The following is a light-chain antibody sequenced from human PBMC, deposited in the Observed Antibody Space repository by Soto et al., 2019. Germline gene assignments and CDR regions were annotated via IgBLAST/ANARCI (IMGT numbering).Light chain of an antibody. J-gene: IGLJ1*01. Sequence: QSVLTQPPSASGSPGQSVTISCTGTSSDVGGYNYVSWYQQHPGKAPKLMIYEVSKRPSGVPDRFSGSKSGNAASLTVSGLQAEDEAEYYCSSYVGSNNFVFGTGTKLTV. CDR2: EVS. V-gene: IGLV2-8*01. CDR3: SSYVGSNNFV. CDR1: SSDVGGYNY.